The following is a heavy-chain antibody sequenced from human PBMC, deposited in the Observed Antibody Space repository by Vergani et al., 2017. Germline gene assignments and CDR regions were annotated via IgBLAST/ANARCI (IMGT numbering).Heavy chain of an antibody. V-gene: IGHV5-51*01. D-gene: IGHD2-15*01. CDR3: ARRREGYCTGSSCYAQFDD. Sequence: EVQLVQSGGEVKKPGESLKISCKCSGYIFSHHWIAWVRQMPGKGLEWMGIIHPDDSDTRYSPSFQGQVTISVDKSINTAYLQWSSLKASDTAIYYCARRREGYCTGSSCYAQFDDWGQGTRVIVSS. J-gene: IGHJ4*02. CDR2: IHPDDSDT. CDR1: GYIFSHHW.